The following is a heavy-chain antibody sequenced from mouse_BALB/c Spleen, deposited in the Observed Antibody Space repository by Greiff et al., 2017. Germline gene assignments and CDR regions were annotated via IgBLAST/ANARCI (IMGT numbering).Heavy chain of an antibody. V-gene: IGHV1-5*01. Sequence: VQLQQSGTVLARPGASVKMSCKASGYSFTSYWMHWVKQRPGQGLEWIGAIYPGNSDTSYNQKFKGKAKLTAVTSASTAYMELSSLTNEDSAVYYCTRVRYDGYYYAMDYWGQGTSVTVSS. CDR1: GYSFTSYW. CDR2: IYPGNSDT. CDR3: TRVRYDGYYYAMDY. J-gene: IGHJ4*01. D-gene: IGHD2-14*01.